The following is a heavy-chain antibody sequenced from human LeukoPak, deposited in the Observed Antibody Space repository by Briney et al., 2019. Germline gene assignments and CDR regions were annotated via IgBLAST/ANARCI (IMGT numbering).Heavy chain of an antibody. CDR1: GFTFSSYS. J-gene: IGHJ5*02. Sequence: GSLRLSCAASGFTFSSYSMNWVRQAPGKGLEWVSSISSSSSYIYYADSVKGRFTISRDNAKNSLYLQMNSLRAEDTAVYYCARDLSQPRGFDPWGQGTLVTVSS. CDR2: ISSSSSYI. V-gene: IGHV3-21*01. CDR3: ARDLSQPRGFDP. D-gene: IGHD2-2*01.